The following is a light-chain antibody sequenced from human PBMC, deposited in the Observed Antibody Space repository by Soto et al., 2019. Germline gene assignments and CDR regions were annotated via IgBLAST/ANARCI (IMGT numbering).Light chain of an antibody. CDR1: SSNIGNNY. Sequence: QSVFTQPPSVSAAPGQKVTISCSGSSSNIGNNYVSWYQHLPGTAPKLLIYDNNRRPSGIPDRFSGSKSGTSATLGITGLQTGDEADYYCGTWDSSLSVGVFGGGTKVTVL. J-gene: IGLJ2*01. CDR3: GTWDSSLSVGV. V-gene: IGLV1-51*01. CDR2: DNN.